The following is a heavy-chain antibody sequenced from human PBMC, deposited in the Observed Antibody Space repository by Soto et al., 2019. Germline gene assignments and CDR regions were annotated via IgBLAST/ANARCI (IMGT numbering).Heavy chain of an antibody. CDR2: IYWDDDR. J-gene: IGHJ5*02. D-gene: IGHD3-10*01. Sequence: QITLNESGPTLVTPTQTLTLTCTFSGFSLTATAVGVGWFRQSPGKALEWLAIIYWDDDRHYRPSLESRLTITKNTYKNQVVLTLTNVEPSETATYYCAHRGAYSSGSYLSWIDPWCPGILVTGSS. CDR3: AHRGAYSSGSYLSWIDP. CDR1: GFSLTATAVG. V-gene: IGHV2-5*02.